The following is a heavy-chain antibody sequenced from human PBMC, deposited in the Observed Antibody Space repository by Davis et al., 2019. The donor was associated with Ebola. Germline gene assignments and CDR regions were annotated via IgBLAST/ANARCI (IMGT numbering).Heavy chain of an antibody. D-gene: IGHD2-15*01. Sequence: AASVKVSCKASGYTFTGYYMHWVRQAPGQGLEWMGGIIPIFGTANYAQKFQGRVTITADESTSTAYMELSSLRSEDTAVYYCARGLNWDIVVVVAAQDDAFDIWGQGTMVTVSS. J-gene: IGHJ3*02. CDR1: GYTFTGYY. CDR3: ARGLNWDIVVVVAAQDDAFDI. CDR2: IIPIFGTA. V-gene: IGHV1-69*13.